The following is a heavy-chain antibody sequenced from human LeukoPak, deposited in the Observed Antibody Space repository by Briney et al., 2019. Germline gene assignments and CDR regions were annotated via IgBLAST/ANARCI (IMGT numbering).Heavy chain of an antibody. D-gene: IGHD2-2*01. CDR2: ISWNSGSI. CDR3: AKVGQYLYFDY. CDR1: GFTFDDYA. J-gene: IGHJ4*02. Sequence: GGSLRLSCAASGFTFDDYAMHWVQQAPGKGLEWVSGISWNSGSIGYADSVKGRFTISRDNAKNSLYLQMNSLRAEDTALYYCAKVGQYLYFDYWGQGTLVTVSS. V-gene: IGHV3-9*01.